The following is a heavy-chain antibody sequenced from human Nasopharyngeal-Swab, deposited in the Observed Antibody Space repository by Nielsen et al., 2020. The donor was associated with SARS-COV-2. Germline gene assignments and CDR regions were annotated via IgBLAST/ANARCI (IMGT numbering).Heavy chain of an antibody. CDR1: GFTFSNYA. V-gene: IGHV3-23*01. D-gene: IGHD1-26*01. J-gene: IGHJ3*02. CDR3: AKVKSGTSYDAFDI. Sequence: GESLKISCTASGFTFSNYAMTWVRQAPGRGLEWVSSIRVSGDTTYYADSVKGRFTISRDSSKNTLYLQMNSLRAEDPALYYCAKVKSGTSYDAFDIWGQGTMVTVSS. CDR2: IRVSGDTT.